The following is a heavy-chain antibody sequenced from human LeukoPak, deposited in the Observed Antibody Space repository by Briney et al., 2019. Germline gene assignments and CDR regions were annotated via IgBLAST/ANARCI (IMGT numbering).Heavy chain of an antibody. CDR2: ITAKKDKT. CDR3: ATDRSSSQY. Sequence: ASVKVSCKASGHTFTSYGISWVRQAPGQGLEWMGWITAKKDKTNYAQEFQGRVTITPDTSTSTVYMELGSLTSDDTAVYYCATDRSSSQYWGQGTLVIVSS. V-gene: IGHV1-18*04. D-gene: IGHD6-13*01. J-gene: IGHJ4*02. CDR1: GHTFTSYG.